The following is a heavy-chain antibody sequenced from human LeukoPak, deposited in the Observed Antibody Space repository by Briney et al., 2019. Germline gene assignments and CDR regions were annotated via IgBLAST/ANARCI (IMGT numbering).Heavy chain of an antibody. CDR1: GSSFTSYW. D-gene: IGHD2-15*01. CDR3: ARRYSSARGRYFDY. V-gene: IGHV5-51*01. Sequence: GASLQISCQGSGSSFTSYWIGWVRPLPGKGLEWMGIIYPGDSDTRYSPSFQGQVTISADKSISTAYLQWSSLKASDTAMYYCARRYSSARGRYFDYGGQGTLVTVSS. CDR2: IYPGDSDT. J-gene: IGHJ4*02.